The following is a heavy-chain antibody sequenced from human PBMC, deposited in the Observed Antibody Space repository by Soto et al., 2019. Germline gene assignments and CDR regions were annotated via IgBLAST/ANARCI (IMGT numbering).Heavy chain of an antibody. CDR1: GYSFTSYW. CDR3: ARPRSSSRNYYGMDV. Sequence: EVQLVQSGAEVKKPGESLKISCKGSGYSFTSYWIGCVRQMPGKGLESMGIIYPGDSDTRYSPSFQGQVTISADKSISTASLQWSSLKASDTAMYYCARPRSSSRNYYGMDVWGQGTTVTVSS. J-gene: IGHJ6*02. CDR2: IYPGDSDT. D-gene: IGHD6-13*01. V-gene: IGHV5-51*03.